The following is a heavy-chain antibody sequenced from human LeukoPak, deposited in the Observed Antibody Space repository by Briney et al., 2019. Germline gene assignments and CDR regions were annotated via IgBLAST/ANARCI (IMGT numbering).Heavy chain of an antibody. CDR1: GGTFSSYT. Sequence: GASVKVSCKASGGTFSSYTISWVRQAPGQGLEWMGRIIPILGIANYAQKFQGRVTITADKSTSTAYMELSSLRSEDTAVYYCARGIGCPSCYTSYYYYMDVWGKGTRSPSP. V-gene: IGHV1-69*02. J-gene: IGHJ6*03. CDR3: ARGIGCPSCYTSYYYYMDV. D-gene: IGHD2-2*02. CDR2: IIPILGIA.